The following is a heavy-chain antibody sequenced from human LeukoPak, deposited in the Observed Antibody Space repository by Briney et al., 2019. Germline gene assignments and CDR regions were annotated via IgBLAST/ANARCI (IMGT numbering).Heavy chain of an antibody. V-gene: IGHV3-30-3*01. CDR2: ISYDGITK. Sequence: GGSLRLSCAVSGFTFNNYAIHWVRQAPGKGLEWVAFISYDGITKYYADSVKGRFTISRDNSKNTLYLQMNSLRAEDTAVYYCARAGHGYSYGYSYWGQGTLVTVSS. CDR3: ARAGHGYSYGYSY. D-gene: IGHD5-18*01. CDR1: GFTFNNYA. J-gene: IGHJ4*02.